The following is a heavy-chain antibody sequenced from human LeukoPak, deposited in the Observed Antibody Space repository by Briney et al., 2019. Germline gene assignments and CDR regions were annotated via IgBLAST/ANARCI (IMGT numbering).Heavy chain of an antibody. CDR2: FNPENGNT. CDR3: AFNQGGYPAYNWFDP. CDR1: GGTFSSYA. V-gene: IGHV1-69*13. J-gene: IGHJ5*02. D-gene: IGHD5-12*01. Sequence: SVKVSCKASGGTFSSYAISWVRQAPGQGLEWMGWFNPENGNTNYAQKFQGRVTITADESTSTAYMELSSLRSEDTAVYYCAFNQGGYPAYNWFDPWGQGTLVTVSS.